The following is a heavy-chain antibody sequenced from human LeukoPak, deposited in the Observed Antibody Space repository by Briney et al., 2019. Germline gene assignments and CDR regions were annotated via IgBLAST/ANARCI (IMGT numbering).Heavy chain of an antibody. CDR3: AKGGGYEAQYYYYYMDV. Sequence: GGSLRLSCAASGFTFSSYGMHWVRQAPGKGLEWVAFIRYDGSNKYYADSVKGRFTISRDNSKNTLYLQMNSLRAEDTAVYYCAKGGGYEAQYYYYYMDVWGKGTTVTISS. J-gene: IGHJ6*03. D-gene: IGHD5-12*01. V-gene: IGHV3-30*02. CDR2: IRYDGSNK. CDR1: GFTFSSYG.